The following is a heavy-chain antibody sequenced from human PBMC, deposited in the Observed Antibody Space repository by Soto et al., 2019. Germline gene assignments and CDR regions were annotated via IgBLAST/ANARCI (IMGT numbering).Heavy chain of an antibody. D-gene: IGHD3-10*01. CDR1: GYTFTSYT. Sequence: ASVKVSCKTSGYTFTSYTLHWVRQTPGEGLEWMGWINAGNGREKYSQRFQDRVSLSTDKSATTAYMELRSLRSEDTAMYYCARGGGWVGEASFDSWG. J-gene: IGHJ4*01. CDR2: INAGNGRE. V-gene: IGHV1-3*01. CDR3: ARGGGWVGEASFDS.